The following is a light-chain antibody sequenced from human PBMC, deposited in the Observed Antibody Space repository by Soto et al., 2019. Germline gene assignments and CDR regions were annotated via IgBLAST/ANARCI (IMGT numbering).Light chain of an antibody. J-gene: IGKJ5*01. CDR2: DAS. CDR1: QNIRNW. CDR3: QEYNTYPT. Sequence: IQMTQSPSTLSASLGDSVAITCGAMQNIRNWFAWYQQKPGKATNPLIYDASSLKSGVPARFSGSGSGTEFNLTISRLQPDDFATYYCQEYNTYPTFGQGTRLEIK. V-gene: IGKV1-5*01.